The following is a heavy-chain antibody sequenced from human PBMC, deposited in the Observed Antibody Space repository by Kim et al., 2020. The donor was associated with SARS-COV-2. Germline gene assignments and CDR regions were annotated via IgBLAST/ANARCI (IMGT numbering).Heavy chain of an antibody. J-gene: IGHJ3*02. D-gene: IGHD3-22*01. CDR3: ARVGYDSSGYYYHAFDI. V-gene: IGHV4-59*01. Sequence: LKSRVTISVDTSKNQFSLQLSSVTAAYTAVYYCARVGYDSSGYYYHAFDIWGQGTMVTVSS.